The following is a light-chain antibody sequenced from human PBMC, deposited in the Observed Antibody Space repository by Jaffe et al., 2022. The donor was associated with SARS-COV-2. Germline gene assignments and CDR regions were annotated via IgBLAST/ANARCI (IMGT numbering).Light chain of an antibody. V-gene: IGKV3-15*01. CDR1: QSVSSN. CDR3: QQYNTWPRT. J-gene: IGKJ1*01. CDR2: GAS. Sequence: EIVMTQSPATLSMSPGEKAALSCRASQSVSSNLAWYQQKPGQAPRFLIYGASKRATGIPARFSGSGSGTEFTLTISSLQSEDFAVYYCQQYNTWPRTFGQGTKVEIK.